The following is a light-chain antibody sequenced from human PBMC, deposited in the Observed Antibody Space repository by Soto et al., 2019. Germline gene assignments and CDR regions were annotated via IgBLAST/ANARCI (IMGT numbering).Light chain of an antibody. Sequence: QSVLTQPPSASGTPGQRVTISCSGSSSNIGSNYVYWYQQLPVTAPKLLIYRNNQRPSGVPDRFSGSKSGTSASLAISGLRSEDEADYYCAAWDDSLSVYVVFGGGTKLTVL. CDR3: AAWDDSLSVYVV. J-gene: IGLJ2*01. CDR1: SSNIGSNY. CDR2: RNN. V-gene: IGLV1-47*01.